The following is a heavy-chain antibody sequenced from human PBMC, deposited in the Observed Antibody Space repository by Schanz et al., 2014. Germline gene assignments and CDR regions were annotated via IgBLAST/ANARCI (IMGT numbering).Heavy chain of an antibody. Sequence: DVQLVESGGGLVQPGGSLRLSCAASGFTFSSYAMSWVRQAPGKGLEWVSHIVGSGDSTYYADSVKGRFTISRDNSKNTLYLQMNSLRAEDTAVYYCAKDDVWASGSYYDYWGQGTLVTVSS. V-gene: IGHV3-23*04. D-gene: IGHD3-10*01. CDR1: GFTFSSYA. CDR2: IVGSGDST. CDR3: AKDDVWASGSYYDY. J-gene: IGHJ4*02.